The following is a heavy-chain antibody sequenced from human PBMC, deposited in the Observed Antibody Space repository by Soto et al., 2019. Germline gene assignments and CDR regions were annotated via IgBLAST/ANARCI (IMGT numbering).Heavy chain of an antibody. J-gene: IGHJ3*02. CDR2: ISSSSSYI. CDR3: ARDHYYDSSGYQSSPAPDI. D-gene: IGHD3-22*01. CDR1: GFTFSSYS. Sequence: GSLRLSCAASGFTFSSYSMNWVRQAPGKGLEWVSSISSSSSYIYYADSVKGRFTISRDNAKNSLYLQMNSLRAEDTAVYYCARDHYYDSSGYQSSPAPDIWGQGTMVTV. V-gene: IGHV3-21*01.